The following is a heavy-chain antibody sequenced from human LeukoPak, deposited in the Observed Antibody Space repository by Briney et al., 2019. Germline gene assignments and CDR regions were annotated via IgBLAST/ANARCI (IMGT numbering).Heavy chain of an antibody. Sequence: SETLSLTCTVSGGSISSYYWSWIRQPPGKGLEWIGYIYYSGSTNYNPSLKSRVTISVDTSKNQFSLKLNSVTATDTALCYCARRGLFYFDCWGQGNLVTVSS. V-gene: IGHV4-59*08. D-gene: IGHD3-16*01. CDR1: GGSISSYY. CDR2: IYYSGST. CDR3: ARRGLFYFDC. J-gene: IGHJ4*02.